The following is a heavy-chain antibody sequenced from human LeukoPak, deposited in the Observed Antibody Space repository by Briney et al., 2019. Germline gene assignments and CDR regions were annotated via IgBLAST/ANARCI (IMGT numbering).Heavy chain of an antibody. Sequence: GSLRLSCAASRFTFSSYAMHWVRQAPGKGLEWVAVISYDGSNKYYADSVKGRFTISRDNSKNTLYLQMNSLRAEDTAVYYCARGRGIAVAGGDYWGQGTLVTVSS. J-gene: IGHJ4*02. CDR2: ISYDGSNK. D-gene: IGHD6-19*01. CDR3: ARGRGIAVAGGDY. V-gene: IGHV3-30*04. CDR1: RFTFSSYA.